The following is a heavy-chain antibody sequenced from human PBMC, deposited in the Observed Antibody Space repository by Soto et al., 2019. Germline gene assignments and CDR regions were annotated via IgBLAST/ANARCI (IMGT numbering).Heavy chain of an antibody. CDR3: ARDTSKELCAEGLNAMDV. Sequence: QVQLVQSGPEVKKPGASVNVSCKASAYSYTSYGISWVRQAPGQGLEWMGWISAYNGQTNYAQKFRGRVTFTTDASTSTAFMQLRSLRSDDTAMYYCARDTSKELCAEGLNAMDVWGQGTTVTV. V-gene: IGHV1-18*01. J-gene: IGHJ6*02. CDR2: ISAYNGQT. CDR1: AYSYTSYG. D-gene: IGHD3-16*01.